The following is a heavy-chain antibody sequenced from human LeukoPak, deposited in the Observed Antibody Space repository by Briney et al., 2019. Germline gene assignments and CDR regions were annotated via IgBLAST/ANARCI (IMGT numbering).Heavy chain of an antibody. CDR2: IKEDGSDK. CDR1: GFMFTSYW. J-gene: IGHJ4*02. V-gene: IGHV3-7*01. D-gene: IGHD5-18*01. CDR3: GTSRDTAIEM. Sequence: AGSLTLTCAASGFMFTSYWMTWVRQAPGKGMEWVANIKEDGSDKYYADSVKGRFTISRDNAKRSVYLQMNSLRAEDTAVYYCGTSRDTAIEMGGQGTLVTVSS.